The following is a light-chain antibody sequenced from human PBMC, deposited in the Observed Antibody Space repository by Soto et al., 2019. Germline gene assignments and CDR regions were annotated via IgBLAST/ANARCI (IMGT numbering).Light chain of an antibody. V-gene: IGKV3-20*01. J-gene: IGKJ1*01. CDR3: QQYANSHWT. CDR1: QSVSTNY. CDR2: GAS. Sequence: ENVMTQYPGTLSLSPGERATLSCRASQSVSTNYVAWYQQKPGQAPRLLIYGASSRASGIPDRFRGSGSGTDFTLTISRLEHEDFAVYYCQQYANSHWTFGQGTKVEMK.